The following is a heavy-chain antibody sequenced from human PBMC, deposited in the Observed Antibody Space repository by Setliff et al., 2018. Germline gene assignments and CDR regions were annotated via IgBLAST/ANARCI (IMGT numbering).Heavy chain of an antibody. D-gene: IGHD6-19*01. CDR3: ASALIRRVAVAGKSQFDY. CDR1: GGFSTHA. CDR2: IIPILGTT. J-gene: IGHJ4*01. Sequence: ASVKVSCKASGGFSTHAISWVRQVPGQGLEWMGGIIPILGTTDYAQNFQGRVTITTDESTSSAYLEMSNLRSEDTAVYYCASALIRRVAVAGKSQFDYWGQGTLVRLL. V-gene: IGHV1-69*05.